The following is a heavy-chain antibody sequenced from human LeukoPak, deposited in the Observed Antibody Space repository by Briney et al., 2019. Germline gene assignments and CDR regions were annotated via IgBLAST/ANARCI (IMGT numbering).Heavy chain of an antibody. D-gene: IGHD3-9*01. V-gene: IGHV3-48*03. J-gene: IGHJ5*02. CDR1: GFTFSIYE. CDR2: ISSSGSTI. Sequence: QTGGSLRLSCASSGFTFSIYEMNWVRQAPGKGLEWVSYISSSGSTIYYADSVKGRFTISRDNAKNSLYLQMNSLRAEDTAVYYCARVSIFPGYDILTGYYRGNWFDPWGQGTLVTVSS. CDR3: ARVSIFPGYDILTGYYRGNWFDP.